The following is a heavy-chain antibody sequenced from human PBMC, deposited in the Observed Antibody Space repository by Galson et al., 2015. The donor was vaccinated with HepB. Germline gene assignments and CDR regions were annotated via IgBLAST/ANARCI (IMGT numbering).Heavy chain of an antibody. CDR1: GYTFTSYA. J-gene: IGHJ5*02. V-gene: IGHV1-3*01. CDR3: ARDYYGSGSYYSSGWFDP. Sequence: SVKVSCKASGYTFTSYAMHWVRQAPGQRLEWMGWINAGNGNTKYSQKFQGRVTITRDTSASTAYMELSSLRSEDTAVYYCARDYYGSGSYYSSGWFDPWGQGTLVTVSS. D-gene: IGHD3-10*01. CDR2: INAGNGNT.